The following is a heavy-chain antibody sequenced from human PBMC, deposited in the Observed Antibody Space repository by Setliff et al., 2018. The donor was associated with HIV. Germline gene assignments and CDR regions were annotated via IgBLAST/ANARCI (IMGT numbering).Heavy chain of an antibody. J-gene: IGHJ6*03. Sequence: SVKVSCKASGGTFSSYAISWVRQAPGQGLEWMGGITPIFGTANYAQKFQGRVTITADESRSTAYMELSSLRSEDTAVYYCALAARPSYYYYYYMDVWGKGTTVTV. CDR1: GGTFSSYA. D-gene: IGHD6-6*01. V-gene: IGHV1-69*13. CDR2: ITPIFGTA. CDR3: ALAARPSYYYYYYMDV.